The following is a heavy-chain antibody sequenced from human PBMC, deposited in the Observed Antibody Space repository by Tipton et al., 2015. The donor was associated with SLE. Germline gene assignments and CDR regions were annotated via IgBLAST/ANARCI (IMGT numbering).Heavy chain of an antibody. CDR1: GGSINSFY. V-gene: IGHV4-4*07. CDR2: IYSSGRT. J-gene: IGHJ4*02. CDR3: ARHVVRNGWDPTYYDF. Sequence: TLSLTCTVSGGSINSFYWNWIRQAAGKGLEWIGRIYSSGRTDYNPSLKSRVTMSVDMSKNQFSLKLNSVTAADTAVYYCARHVVRNGWDPTYYDFWGQGPPVTVSS. D-gene: IGHD3-22*01.